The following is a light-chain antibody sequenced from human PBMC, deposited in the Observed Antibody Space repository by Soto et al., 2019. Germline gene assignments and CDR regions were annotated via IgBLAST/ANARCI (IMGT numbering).Light chain of an antibody. CDR2: FDD. J-gene: IGLJ2*01. V-gene: IGLV1-36*01. Sequence: QSVLTQPPSVSGAPRQRVSISCSGATSYIGNNAVNWYQQLPGKAPKLLIYFDDLMPSGVSDRFSGSKSGTSASLAISGLQSEDEADYYCAAWDDSLNVVLFGGGTQLTVL. CDR3: AAWDDSLNVVL. CDR1: TSYIGNNA.